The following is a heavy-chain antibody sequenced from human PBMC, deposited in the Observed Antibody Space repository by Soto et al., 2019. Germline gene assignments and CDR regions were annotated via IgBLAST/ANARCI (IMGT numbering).Heavy chain of an antibody. V-gene: IGHV1-2*02. CDR3: ASSTPSVGLVRSFDY. Sequence: QVQLAQSGAEVKKPGASVKVSCTASGYSFTGYYIHWVRQAPGEGLEWMGWINPNTGRTIYAQKLQGRVTMTRDTSITTAYMELSGLTSDDTAVYYCASSTPSVGLVRSFDYWGQGTLVTVSS. D-gene: IGHD3-9*01. CDR1: GYSFTGYY. J-gene: IGHJ4*02. CDR2: INPNTGRT.